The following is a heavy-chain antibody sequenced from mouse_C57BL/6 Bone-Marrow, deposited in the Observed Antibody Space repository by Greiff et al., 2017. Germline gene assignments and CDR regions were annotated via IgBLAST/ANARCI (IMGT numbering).Heavy chain of an antibody. D-gene: IGHD4-1*02. V-gene: IGHV2-5*01. CDR2: IWRGGST. Sequence: VQLQQSGPGLVQPSQSLSITCTVSGFSLTSYGVHWVRQSPGKGLEWLGVIWRGGSTDYNAAFMSRLSITKDNSKSQVFFKMNSLQADDTAIYYCAKAPNWDGGYAMDYWGQGTSVTVSS. CDR1: GFSLTSYG. CDR3: AKAPNWDGGYAMDY. J-gene: IGHJ4*01.